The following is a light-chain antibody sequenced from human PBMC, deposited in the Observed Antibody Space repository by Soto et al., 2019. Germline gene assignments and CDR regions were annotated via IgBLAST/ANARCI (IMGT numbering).Light chain of an antibody. J-gene: IGKJ1*01. Sequence: DMVMTQSPAPLSVSPGERATLSCRASQSVSSDLAWYQQKPGQAPRLLIYDASTRATGISARFSGSGSGTECTLTISSLQSEHFALYYCQQYNNWPWTFCQGTKVDIK. V-gene: IGKV3-15*01. CDR3: QQYNNWPWT. CDR2: DAS. CDR1: QSVSSD.